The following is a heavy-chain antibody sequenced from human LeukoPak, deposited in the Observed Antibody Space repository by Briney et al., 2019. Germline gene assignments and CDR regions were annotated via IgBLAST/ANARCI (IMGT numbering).Heavy chain of an antibody. D-gene: IGHD6-13*01. Sequence: SETLSLTCTVSGGSISSGGYYWSWIRQHPGKGLEWIGYIYYSGSTYYNPSLKSRVTISVDTSKNQFSQKLSSVTAADTAVYYCARRSAAGHNNWFDPWGQGTLVTVSS. J-gene: IGHJ5*02. V-gene: IGHV4-31*03. CDR1: GGSISSGGYY. CDR3: ARRSAAGHNNWFDP. CDR2: IYYSGST.